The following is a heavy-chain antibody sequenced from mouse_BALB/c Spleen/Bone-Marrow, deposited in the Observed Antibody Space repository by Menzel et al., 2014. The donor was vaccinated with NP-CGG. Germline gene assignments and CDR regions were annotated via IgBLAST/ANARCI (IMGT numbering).Heavy chain of an antibody. D-gene: IGHD2-14*01. CDR2: IYPGSGSP. V-gene: IGHV1-81*01. CDR3: ASRGEVRRHYDARDH. Sequence: VKLLESGPELVKPGASVPLSCKASGYTFTDSVISWVKQRTGLGLEWLGAIYPGSGSPSYNEKFKGKATLTADKPANTAYMQLSSLTSEDAAVYFGASRGEVRRHYDARDHGGQGTSVTGSS. CDR1: GYTFTDSV. J-gene: IGHJ4*01.